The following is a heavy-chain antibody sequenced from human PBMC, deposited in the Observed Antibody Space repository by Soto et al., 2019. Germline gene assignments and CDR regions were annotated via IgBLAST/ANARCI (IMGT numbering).Heavy chain of an antibody. V-gene: IGHV3-21*01. J-gene: IGHJ4*02. CDR1: GFNFIGYS. D-gene: IGHD3-3*01. Sequence: PVGPQRHSYRASGFNFIGYSMNWVRKVPGKGLEWVSSISSSSSYIYYADSVKGRFTISRDNAKNSLYLQMNSLRAEDTAVYYCARAPRRSGYTIGYWGQGTLVPGFS. CDR2: ISSSSSYI. CDR3: ARAPRRSGYTIGY.